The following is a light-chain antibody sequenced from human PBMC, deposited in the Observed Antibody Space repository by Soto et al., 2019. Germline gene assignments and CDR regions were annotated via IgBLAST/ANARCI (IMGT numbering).Light chain of an antibody. V-gene: IGLV1-40*01. CDR1: SSNIGAVYD. J-gene: IGLJ2*01. Sequence: QLVLTQPPSVSGAPGQRVTISCTGSSSNIGAVYDVHWYQQLPGTAPKLLISGDDNRPSGVPDRFSVSKSGTSASLAITGLQAEDEADYYCQSYDSSLSALVFGGGTKRTVL. CDR3: QSYDSSLSALV. CDR2: GDD.